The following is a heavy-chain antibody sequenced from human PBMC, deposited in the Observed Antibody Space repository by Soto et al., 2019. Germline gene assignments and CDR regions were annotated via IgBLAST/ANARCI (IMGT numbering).Heavy chain of an antibody. D-gene: IGHD6-6*01. V-gene: IGHV4-59*01. Sequence: SETLSLTCTVSGGSISSYYWSWIRQPPGKGLEWIGYIYYSGSTNYNPSLKSRVTISVDTSKNQFSLKLSSVTAADTAVYYCARDGELEQPYFDYWGQGTLVTVSS. J-gene: IGHJ4*02. CDR1: GGSISSYY. CDR2: IYYSGST. CDR3: ARDGELEQPYFDY.